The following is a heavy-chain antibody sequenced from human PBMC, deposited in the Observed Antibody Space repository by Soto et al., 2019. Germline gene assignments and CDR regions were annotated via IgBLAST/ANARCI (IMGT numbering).Heavy chain of an antibody. Sequence: GGSLRLSCVASGFTFSSYSMNWVRKAPGQGLEWVSYISSSSSTIYYTDSVKSRFTISRDNAKNSLYLQMNSRSAEDTAVYCCARATAAIDAFDIWGQGTMVTVSS. CDR3: ARATAAIDAFDI. D-gene: IGHD1-26*01. CDR1: GFTFSSYS. J-gene: IGHJ3*02. V-gene: IGHV3-48*04. CDR2: ISSSSSTI.